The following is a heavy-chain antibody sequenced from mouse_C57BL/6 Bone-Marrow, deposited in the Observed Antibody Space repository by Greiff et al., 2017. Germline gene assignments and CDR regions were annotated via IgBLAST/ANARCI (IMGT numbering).Heavy chain of an antibody. Sequence: QVQLQQPGAELVKPGASVKMSCKASGYTFTSYWITWVKQRPGQGLEWIGDIYPGSGSTNYNAKFKSKATLTVDTSSSTAYMQLSSLTSEDSAVYYCAREGDYYGSTYYAMDYWGQGTSVTVSS. CDR1: GYTFTSYW. J-gene: IGHJ4*01. CDR3: AREGDYYGSTYYAMDY. CDR2: IYPGSGST. V-gene: IGHV1-55*01. D-gene: IGHD1-1*01.